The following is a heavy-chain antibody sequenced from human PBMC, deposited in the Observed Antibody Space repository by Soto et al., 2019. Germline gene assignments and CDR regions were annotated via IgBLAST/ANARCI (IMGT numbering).Heavy chain of an antibody. D-gene: IGHD5-18*01. Sequence: GGSLRLSCAASESTFSSYGIHWVRQAPGKGLEWVAVISYDGSEKYYADSVKGRFSISRDNSKNTVDLQMNSLGPEDTAVYYCARSALVLVYYYYGLDVWGQGTAVTVSS. CDR1: ESTFSSYG. V-gene: IGHV3-30*03. CDR2: ISYDGSEK. J-gene: IGHJ6*02. CDR3: ARSALVLVYYYYGLDV.